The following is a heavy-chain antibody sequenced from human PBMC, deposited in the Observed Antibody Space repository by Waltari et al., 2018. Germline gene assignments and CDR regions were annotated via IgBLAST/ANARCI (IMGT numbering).Heavy chain of an antibody. CDR3: VRAYYDGRLDY. J-gene: IGHJ4*01. V-gene: IGHV3-74*01. Sequence: EVQLVESGGGLVQPGGSLRLSCAASGFTFNNFWMHWVRQDAGKGLLWGSRSKNDGIGPIYAESEKGRFTISRDNAKNTLYLQMNSLRPEDTAVYYCVRAYYDGRLDYWGQGTLVTASS. CDR1: GFTFNNFW. D-gene: IGHD3-22*01. CDR2: SKNDGIGP.